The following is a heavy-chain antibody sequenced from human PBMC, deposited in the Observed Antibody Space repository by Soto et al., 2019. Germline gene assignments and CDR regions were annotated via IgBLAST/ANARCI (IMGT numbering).Heavy chain of an antibody. CDR2: ISYDGSEK. CDR1: GFTFTSYG. V-gene: IGHV3-30*18. Sequence: GGSLRLSCAASGFTFTSYGMHWVRQAPGKGLEWVAAISYDGSEKYYADSVKGRFTISRDNSKNTQYLQMNNLRPEDTAVYYCTKGHVVRGDWGQGARVTVSS. CDR3: TKGHVVRGD. D-gene: IGHD3-10*01. J-gene: IGHJ4*02.